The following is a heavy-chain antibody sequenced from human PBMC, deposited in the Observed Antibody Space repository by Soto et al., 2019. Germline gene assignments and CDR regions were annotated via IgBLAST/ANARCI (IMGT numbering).Heavy chain of an antibody. CDR1: GYIFTSYW. CDR2: IYPGDSDT. D-gene: IGHD6-13*01. Sequence: GESLKISCKGSGYIFTSYWIHWVRQMPGKELEWMGIIYPGDSDTRYSPSFQGHVTISADSSSSTAYLQWSSLKASDTAMYYCARRDYPGIAAAGTGIYWGQGTRVTVSS. J-gene: IGHJ4*02. CDR3: ARRDYPGIAAAGTGIY. V-gene: IGHV5-51*01.